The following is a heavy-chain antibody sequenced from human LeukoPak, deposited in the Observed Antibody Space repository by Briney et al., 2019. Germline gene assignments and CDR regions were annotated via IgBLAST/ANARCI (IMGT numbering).Heavy chain of an antibody. J-gene: IGHJ5*02. V-gene: IGHV3-21*01. D-gene: IGHD6-19*01. Sequence: PGGSLRLSCAASGFSFSFSNMNWVRQAPGKGLEWVSSISSSSSYIYCADSVKGRFTISRDNAKNSLYLQMNSLRAEDTAVYYCARDLSSGAFDPWGQGTLVTVSS. CDR1: GFSFSFSN. CDR2: ISSSSSYI. CDR3: ARDLSSGAFDP.